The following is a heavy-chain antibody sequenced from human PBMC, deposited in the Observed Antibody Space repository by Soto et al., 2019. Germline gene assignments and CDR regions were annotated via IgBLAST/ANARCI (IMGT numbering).Heavy chain of an antibody. J-gene: IGHJ4*02. CDR3: ARGYGQLDY. V-gene: IGHV3-30-3*01. CDR2: ISYDGSNK. D-gene: IGHD1-20*01. CDR1: GFTFSSYA. Sequence: QVQLVESGGGVVQPGRSLRLSCAASGFTFSSYAMHWVRQAPGKGLEWVAVISYDGSNKYYADSVKGRFTISRDNSKNPLYLQMNSLRAEDTAVYYCARGYGQLDYWGQGTLVTVSS.